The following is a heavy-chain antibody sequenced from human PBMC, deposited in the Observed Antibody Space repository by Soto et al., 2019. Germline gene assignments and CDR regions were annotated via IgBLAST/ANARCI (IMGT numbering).Heavy chain of an antibody. CDR3: ARDGGYTGYEQGNPFDI. J-gene: IGHJ3*02. D-gene: IGHD5-12*01. CDR2: MYATGTT. V-gene: IGHV4-4*07. CDR1: GGSISPYF. Sequence: QVQLQESGPGLVKPSETLSLTCTVSGGSISPYFWSWIRQPAGKGLERLGRMYATGTTNYNPSLKSRVSMSIDTSENQFSLKLRSVTAADTAVYYCARDGGYTGYEQGNPFDIWGQGTMVSVSS.